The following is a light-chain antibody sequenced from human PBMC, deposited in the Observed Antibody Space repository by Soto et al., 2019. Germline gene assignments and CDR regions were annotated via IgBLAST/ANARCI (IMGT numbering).Light chain of an antibody. CDR1: SSDVGAYNL. J-gene: IGLJ2*01. CDR2: EVS. V-gene: IGLV2-14*01. CDR3: SSYTSTSTIL. Sequence: QSALTQHASVSGSPGQSITISCTGTSSDVGAYNLVSWYQHHPGKAPKFMMYEVSYRPSGVSNRFSGSKSGNTASLTISGLQAEDEADYYCSSYTSTSTILFGGGTKVTVL.